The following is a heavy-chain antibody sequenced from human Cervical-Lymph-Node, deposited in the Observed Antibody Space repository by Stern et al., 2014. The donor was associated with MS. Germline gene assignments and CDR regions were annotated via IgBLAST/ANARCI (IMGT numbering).Heavy chain of an antibody. CDR2: VSGNSGNT. J-gene: IGHJ6*02. D-gene: IGHD3-16*01. Sequence: VQLEESGAEVKKPGASVKVSCKASGYSFTYYGINWVRQAPGQGLEWMGWVSGNSGNTNSAQKFQGRATMTTDTSTSTAHMELRSLRSDDTAVYYWARGGMGGNYYYYYGMDVWGQGTTVTVSS. V-gene: IGHV1-18*01. CDR3: ARGGMGGNYYYYYGMDV. CDR1: GYSFTYYG.